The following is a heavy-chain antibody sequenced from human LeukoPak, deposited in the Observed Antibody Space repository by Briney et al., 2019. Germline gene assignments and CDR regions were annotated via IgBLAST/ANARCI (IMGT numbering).Heavy chain of an antibody. Sequence: GGSLRLSCAASGFTFSSYGMHWVRQDPGKGLEWVAFIRYDGSNKYYADSVKGRFTISRDNSKNTLYLQMNSLRAEDTAVYYCAKNKYSSSSGIDYWGQGTLVTVSS. CDR3: AKNKYSSSSGIDY. J-gene: IGHJ4*02. V-gene: IGHV3-30*02. D-gene: IGHD6-6*01. CDR1: GFTFSSYG. CDR2: IRYDGSNK.